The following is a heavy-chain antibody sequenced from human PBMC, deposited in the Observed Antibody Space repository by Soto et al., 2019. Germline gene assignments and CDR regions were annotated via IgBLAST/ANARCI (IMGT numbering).Heavy chain of an antibody. Sequence: SETLSLTCTVSGGSISSGGYYWSWIRQHPGKGLEWIGYIYYSGSTYYNPSLKSRVTISVDTSKNQFSLKLSSVTAADTAVYYCARGGLLWFGDLDPWGQGTLVTVS. V-gene: IGHV4-31*03. CDR3: ARGGLLWFGDLDP. CDR2: IYYSGST. J-gene: IGHJ5*02. CDR1: GGSISSGGYY. D-gene: IGHD3-10*01.